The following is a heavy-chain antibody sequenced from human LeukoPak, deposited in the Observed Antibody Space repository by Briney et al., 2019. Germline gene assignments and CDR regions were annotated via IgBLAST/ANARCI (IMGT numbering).Heavy chain of an antibody. CDR1: GYTFTSYG. V-gene: IGHV1-18*01. J-gene: IGHJ4*02. D-gene: IGHD6-13*01. CDR2: ISAYNGNT. CDR3: AGAMQGIAAAGTRLYY. Sequence: GASVTVSCKASGYTFTSYGISWVRQAPGQGLEWMGWISAYNGNTNYAQKLQGRVTMTTDTSTSTAYMELRSLRSDDTAVYYCAGAMQGIAAAGTRLYYWGQGTLVTVSS.